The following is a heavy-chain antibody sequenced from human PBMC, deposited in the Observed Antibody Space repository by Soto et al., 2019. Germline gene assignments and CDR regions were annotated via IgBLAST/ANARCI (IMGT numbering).Heavy chain of an antibody. D-gene: IGHD2-2*01. CDR3: ARDIILVPAAPDAFDI. CDR2: ISSSGIAI. V-gene: IGHV3-48*01. J-gene: IGHJ3*02. CDR1: GFTFSKYS. Sequence: GGSLRLSCAASGFTFSKYSMNWVRQAPGKGLEWVSYISSSGIAIYYADSVQGRFTISGDNAKNSLYLQMDSLRPEDTAVYYCARDIILVPAAPDAFDIWGQGTMVTVSS.